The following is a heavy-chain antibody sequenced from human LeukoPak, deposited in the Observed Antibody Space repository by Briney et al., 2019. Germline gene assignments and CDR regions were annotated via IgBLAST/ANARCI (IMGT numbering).Heavy chain of an antibody. CDR1: GGSISSSSYY. Sequence: SETLSLTCTVSGGSISSSSYYWGWIRQPPGKGLEWIGSIYYSGSTYYNPSLKSRVTISVDTSKNQFSLKLSSVTAADTAVYYCARVSAFYYDSSGYFRWFDPWGQGTLVTVSS. V-gene: IGHV4-39*07. J-gene: IGHJ5*02. D-gene: IGHD3-22*01. CDR3: ARVSAFYYDSSGYFRWFDP. CDR2: IYYSGST.